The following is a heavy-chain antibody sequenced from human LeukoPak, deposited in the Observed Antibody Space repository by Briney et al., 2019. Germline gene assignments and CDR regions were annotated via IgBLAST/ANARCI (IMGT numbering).Heavy chain of an antibody. CDR1: GYTFTNYG. V-gene: IGHV1-18*01. Sequence: GASVKVSCEASGYTFTNYGINWVRQAPGQGLEWMGWISAYNGHTNYAQNLQGRVTMTTDTSTSTAYMELRSLRSDDTAVYFCARDSSGFPRDASDYWGQGTLVTVSS. CDR3: ARDSSGFPRDASDY. J-gene: IGHJ4*02. D-gene: IGHD3-22*01. CDR2: ISAYNGHT.